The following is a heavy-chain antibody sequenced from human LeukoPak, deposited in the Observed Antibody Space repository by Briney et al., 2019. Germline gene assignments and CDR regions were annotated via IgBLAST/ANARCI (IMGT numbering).Heavy chain of an antibody. D-gene: IGHD1-20*01. V-gene: IGHV3-33*08. CDR1: GFTFSDYG. CDR2: ISYDGCNK. Sequence: GGSVRLSCAASGFTFSDYGMHWVRQAPGKGLEWVAVISYDGCNKYYADSVRGRFTISRDNDKNSLYLQMNSLRAEDTAVYYCARDVTGTQFDYWGQGTLVTVSS. J-gene: IGHJ4*02. CDR3: ARDVTGTQFDY.